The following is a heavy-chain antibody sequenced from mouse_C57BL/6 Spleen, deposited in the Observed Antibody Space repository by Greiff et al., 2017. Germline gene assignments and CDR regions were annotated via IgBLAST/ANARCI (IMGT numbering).Heavy chain of an antibody. D-gene: IGHD2-4*01. J-gene: IGHJ3*01. V-gene: IGHV1-4*01. CDR1: GYTFTSYT. Sequence: QVQLQQSGAELARPGASVKMSCKASGYTFTSYTMHWVKQRPGQGLEWIGYINPSSGYTKYNQKFKDKATLTADKPSSTAYMQLSSLTSEDSAVYYCARDDYDRFAYWGQGILVTVAA. CDR2: INPSSGYT. CDR3: ARDDYDRFAY.